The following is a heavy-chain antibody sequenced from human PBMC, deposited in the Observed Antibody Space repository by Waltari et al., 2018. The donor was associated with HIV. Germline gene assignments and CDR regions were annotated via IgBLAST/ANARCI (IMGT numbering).Heavy chain of an antibody. CDR2: IRSKAYGGTT. D-gene: IGHD3-10*01. CDR1: GFTFGDYA. Sequence: EVQLVESGGGLVQPGRSLRLSCTAFGFTFGDYAMSWVRQVPGKGREGVGFIRSKAYGGTTEYAASVKGRFTISRDDSKSIAYLQMNSLKTEDTAMYYCTRDGRKLLWIGGDAFDIWGQGTMVTVSS. CDR3: TRDGRKLLWIGGDAFDI. J-gene: IGHJ3*02. V-gene: IGHV3-49*04.